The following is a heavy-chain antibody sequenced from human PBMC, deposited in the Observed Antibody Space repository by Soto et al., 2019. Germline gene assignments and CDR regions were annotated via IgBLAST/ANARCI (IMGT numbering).Heavy chain of an antibody. Sequence: TSETLSLTCTVSGGSVSSGSYYWSWIRQPPGKGLEWIGYIYYSGSTNYNPSLKSRVTISVDTSKNQFSLKLSSVTAADTAVYYCARGKDIVVVVAATTPWFDPWGQGTLVTVSS. CDR1: GGSVSSGSYY. J-gene: IGHJ5*02. CDR2: IYYSGST. CDR3: ARGKDIVVVVAATTPWFDP. D-gene: IGHD2-15*01. V-gene: IGHV4-61*01.